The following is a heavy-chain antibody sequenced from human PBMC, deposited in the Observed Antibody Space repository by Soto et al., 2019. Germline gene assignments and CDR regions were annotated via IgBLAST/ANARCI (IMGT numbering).Heavy chain of an antibody. Sequence: GAAVKVSCKASGYTFTAYFMHWVRQAPGQGLEWMGWINPGSGGTNYAQKFQGRVTMTRDTSISTAYMELSSLTSDDTAVYYCGRGVGSSWFDPWGQGPLVTVSS. J-gene: IGHJ5*02. CDR1: GYTFTAYF. CDR2: INPGSGGT. D-gene: IGHD6-25*01. V-gene: IGHV1-2*02. CDR3: GRGVGSSWFDP.